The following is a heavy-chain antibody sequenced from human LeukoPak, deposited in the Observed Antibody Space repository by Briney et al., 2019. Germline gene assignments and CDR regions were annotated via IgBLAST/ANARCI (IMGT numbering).Heavy chain of an antibody. J-gene: IGHJ4*02. D-gene: IGHD3-22*01. Sequence: GGSLRLSCAASGFTFSSYAMSWVRQAPGKGLEWVSVIGTPGGAINYADSVKGRFTISRDNSKNTLYLQMTSLRAEDTAVYYCAKVVRGYYYDSSGYYYFDYWGQGTLVTVSS. V-gene: IGHV3-23*01. CDR2: IGTPGGAI. CDR3: AKVVRGYYYDSSGYYYFDY. CDR1: GFTFSSYA.